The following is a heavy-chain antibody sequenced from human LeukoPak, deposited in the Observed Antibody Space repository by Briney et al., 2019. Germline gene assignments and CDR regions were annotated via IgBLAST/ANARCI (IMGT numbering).Heavy chain of an antibody. CDR1: GGTFSSHA. CDR2: INPIYHIP. CDR3: ARGRTTGEFDY. Sequence: ASVKVSCKASGGTFSSHAITWVRQAPGQGLEWMGGINPIYHIPTYAQIFQGRVTITKDESTSTASKDLSSLTSEDTAVYYCARGRTTGEFDYWGQGTLVTVSS. D-gene: IGHD4-11*01. J-gene: IGHJ4*02. V-gene: IGHV1-69*05.